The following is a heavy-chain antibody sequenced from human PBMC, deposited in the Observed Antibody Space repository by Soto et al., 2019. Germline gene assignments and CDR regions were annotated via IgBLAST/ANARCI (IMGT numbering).Heavy chain of an antibody. J-gene: IGHJ4*02. CDR2: INSDGSST. CDR1: GFPFSSHW. CDR3: ARLAARQFDY. D-gene: IGHD6-6*01. V-gene: IGHV3-74*01. Sequence: GGSLSLSCAASGFPFSSHWMHWVRQAPGKGLVWVSRINSDGSSTSYADSVKGRFTISRDNAKNTLYLQMNSLRAEDTAVYYCARLAARQFDYWGQGTLVTVSS.